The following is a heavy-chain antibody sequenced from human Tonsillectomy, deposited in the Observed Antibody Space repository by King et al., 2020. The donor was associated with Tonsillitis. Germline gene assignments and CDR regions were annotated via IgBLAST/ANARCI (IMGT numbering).Heavy chain of an antibody. D-gene: IGHD3-3*01. CDR3: ARDLSTRYYDFWSGYWDDY. Sequence: VQLVESGAEVKKPGASVKVSCKASGYTFTSYGISLVRQAPGQGLEWMGWISTYNGNTNYAQKLQGRVHMTPDTSTSTASMELRILRSDDTAVYYCARDLSTRYYDFWSGYWDDYWGQGTLVTVSS. CDR2: ISTYNGNT. CDR1: GYTFTSYG. V-gene: IGHV1-18*01. J-gene: IGHJ4*02.